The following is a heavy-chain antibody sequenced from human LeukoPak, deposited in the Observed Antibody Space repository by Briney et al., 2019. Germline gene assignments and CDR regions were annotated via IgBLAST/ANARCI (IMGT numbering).Heavy chain of an antibody. CDR1: GHTFAGYY. Sequence: GASVKVSCKASGHTFAGYYMHWVRQAPGQGLEWMGWINPNSGGTNYAQKFQGRVTMTRDTSISTAYMELSRLRSDDTAVYYCARGLLYYDFWSGYWLFDPWGQGTLVTVSS. CDR3: ARGLLYYDFWSGYWLFDP. D-gene: IGHD3-3*01. V-gene: IGHV1-2*02. J-gene: IGHJ5*02. CDR2: INPNSGGT.